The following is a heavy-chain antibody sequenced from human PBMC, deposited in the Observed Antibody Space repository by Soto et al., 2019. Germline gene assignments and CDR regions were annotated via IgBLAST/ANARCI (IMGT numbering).Heavy chain of an antibody. CDR3: AKERYCSSTSCYMGFDY. CDR2: ISGSGGST. J-gene: IGHJ4*02. CDR1: GFPFSSYA. V-gene: IGHV3-23*01. D-gene: IGHD2-2*02. Sequence: GGSLRLSCAASGFPFSSYAMNWVRQAPGKGLEWASAISGSGGSTYYADSVKGRFTISRDSSKNTLYLQMNSLRAEDTAVYYCAKERYCSSTSCYMGFDYWGQGTLVTVSS.